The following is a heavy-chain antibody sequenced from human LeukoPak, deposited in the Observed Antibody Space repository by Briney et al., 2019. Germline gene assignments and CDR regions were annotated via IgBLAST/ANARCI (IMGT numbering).Heavy chain of an antibody. V-gene: IGHV4-59*12. J-gene: IGHJ6*04. CDR2: IYYSGST. CDR3: ARPGYYYGSGSYYYV. Sequence: SETLSLTCTVSGGSISSYYWSRIRQSPGKGLEWIGYIYYSGSTNYNPSLKSRVTISVDTSKNQFSLKLSSVTAADTAVYYCARPGYYYGSGSYYYVWGKGTTVTISS. D-gene: IGHD3-10*01. CDR1: GGSISSYY.